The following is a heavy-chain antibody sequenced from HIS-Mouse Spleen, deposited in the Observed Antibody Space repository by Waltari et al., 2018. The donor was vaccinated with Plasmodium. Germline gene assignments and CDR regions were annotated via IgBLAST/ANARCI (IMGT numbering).Heavy chain of an antibody. CDR2: INPNSG. J-gene: IGHJ4*02. D-gene: IGHD5-12*01. CDR1: GYTFTGYY. V-gene: IGHV1-2*02. CDR3: AVGRWLQPRDY. Sequence: QVQLVQSGAEVKKPGASVTVSCKASGYTFTGYYMHWVRQAPGQGLEWMGWINPNSGDTSISTAYMELSRLRSDDTAVYYCAVGRWLQPRDYWGQGTLVTVSS.